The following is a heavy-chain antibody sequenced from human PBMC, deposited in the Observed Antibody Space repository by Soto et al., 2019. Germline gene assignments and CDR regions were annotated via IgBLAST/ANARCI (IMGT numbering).Heavy chain of an antibody. D-gene: IGHD1-26*01. V-gene: IGHV1-58*01. CDR3: AAIQPNLYSGSSWPLPHAFDI. CDR2: IVVGSGNT. CDR1: GFTFTSSA. Sequence: ASVKVSCKASGFTFTSSAVQWVRQARGQRLEWIGWIVVGSGNTNYAQKFQERVTITRDMSTSTAYMELSSLRSEDTAVYYCAAIQPNLYSGSSWPLPHAFDIWGQGTMVTVSS. J-gene: IGHJ3*02.